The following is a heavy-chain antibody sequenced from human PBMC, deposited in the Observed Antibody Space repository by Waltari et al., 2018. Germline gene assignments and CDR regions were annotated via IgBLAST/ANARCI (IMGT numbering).Heavy chain of an antibody. CDR2: FPSSGST. CDR1: GGSFSSYF. J-gene: IGHJ3*02. CDR3: ARCGAAFDI. V-gene: IGHV4-59*01. D-gene: IGHD2-21*01. Sequence: QVQLQESGPGLVKPSETLSLTCTVSGGSFSSYFWSWIRQHPGKGLEWIGCFPSSGSTTYNPSLKTRVTISVDTSKTQLSLKLSSVTAADTAVYYCARCGAAFDIWGPGTIVPVSS.